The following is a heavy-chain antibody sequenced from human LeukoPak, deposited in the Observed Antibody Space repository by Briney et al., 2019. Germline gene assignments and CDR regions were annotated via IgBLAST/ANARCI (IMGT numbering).Heavy chain of an antibody. CDR1: GGSFSGYY. CDR3: ARLKRPNRGSYIYYYYMDV. D-gene: IGHD1-26*01. V-gene: IGHV4-34*01. Sequence: SETLSLTCAVYGGSFSGYYWSWIRQPPGKGLEWIGEINHSGSTNYNPSLKSRVTISVDTSKNQFSLKLSSVTAADTAVYYCARLKRPNRGSYIYYYYMDVWGKGTTVTVPS. J-gene: IGHJ6*03. CDR2: INHSGST.